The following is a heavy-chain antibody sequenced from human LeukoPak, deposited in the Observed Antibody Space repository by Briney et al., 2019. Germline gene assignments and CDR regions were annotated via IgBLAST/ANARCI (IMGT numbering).Heavy chain of an antibody. D-gene: IGHD3-22*01. CDR3: ARAHYYDRTGSDAFNI. CDR1: GDSVSSNSAA. CDR2: MYYRSKWYN. J-gene: IGHJ3*02. V-gene: IGHV6-1*01. Sequence: SQTLSLTCALSGDSVSSNSAAWNWIRQSPSRGLEWLGWMYYRSKWYNAYAVSVKGRITINPDTSKNQFSLQLNSVTPEDTAVYYCARAHYYDRTGSDAFNIWGEGTMVTVSS.